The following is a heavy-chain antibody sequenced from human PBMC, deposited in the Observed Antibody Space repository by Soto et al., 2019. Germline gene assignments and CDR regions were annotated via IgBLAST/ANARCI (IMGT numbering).Heavy chain of an antibody. V-gene: IGHV4-59*11. CDR1: GAATTTHY. CDR2: IYYSGGT. CDR3: ARGSSGTSRGYFDY. D-gene: IGHD3-10*01. J-gene: IGHJ4*02. Sequence: QLRLQESGPGLVRPSETLSLNCTVSGAATTTHYWAWIRQPPGKGLEWIGYIYYSGGTSYNPSLRTRVGLPFDTPERKFAVTMTSPTPADRAVFFCARGSSGTSRGYFDYWGQGALVTVSS.